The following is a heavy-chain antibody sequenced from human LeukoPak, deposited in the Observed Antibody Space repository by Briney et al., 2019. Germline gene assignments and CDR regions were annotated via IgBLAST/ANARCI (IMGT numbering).Heavy chain of an antibody. CDR1: GYSISSGYY. V-gene: IGHV4-61*01. CDR3: ASGGPVTRFDY. Sequence: PSETLSLTCTVSGYSISSGYYWGWIRQPPGKGLEWIGYIYYSGSTNYNPSLKSRVTISVDTSKNQFSLKLSSVTAADTAVYYCASGGPVTRFDYWGQGTLVTVSS. CDR2: IYYSGST. J-gene: IGHJ4*02. D-gene: IGHD4-17*01.